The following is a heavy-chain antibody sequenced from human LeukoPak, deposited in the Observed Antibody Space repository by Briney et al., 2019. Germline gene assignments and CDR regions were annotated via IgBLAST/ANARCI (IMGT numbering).Heavy chain of an antibody. V-gene: IGHV4-59*01. CDR2: IYYSGST. Sequence: SETLSLTCTVSGGSISSYYWSWIRQPPGKGLEWIGYIYYSGSTNYNPSLKSRVTISVDTSKNQFSLKLSSVTAADTAVYYCARSSFWSGYYGYNWFDPWGQGTLVTVSS. D-gene: IGHD3-3*01. J-gene: IGHJ5*02. CDR3: ARSSFWSGYYGYNWFDP. CDR1: GGSISSYY.